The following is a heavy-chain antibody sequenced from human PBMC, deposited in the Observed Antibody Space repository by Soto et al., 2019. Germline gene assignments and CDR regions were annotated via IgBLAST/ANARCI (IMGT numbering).Heavy chain of an antibody. Sequence: GGSLRLSCAASGFTFSSYVTSWVRQAPGKGLEWVSAISGSGGSTYYADSVKGRFTISRDNSKNTLYLQMNSLRAEDTAVYYCAKDRTEQWLEPFDYWGQGTLVTVS. D-gene: IGHD6-19*01. CDR2: ISGSGGST. J-gene: IGHJ4*02. V-gene: IGHV3-23*01. CDR1: GFTFSSYV. CDR3: AKDRTEQWLEPFDY.